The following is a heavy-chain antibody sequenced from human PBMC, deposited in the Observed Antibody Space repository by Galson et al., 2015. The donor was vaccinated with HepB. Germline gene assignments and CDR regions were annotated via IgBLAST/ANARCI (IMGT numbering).Heavy chain of an antibody. CDR2: ISGSGGST. V-gene: IGHV3-23*01. D-gene: IGHD5-18*01. Sequence: SLRLSCAVSGFTFRSYAMCWVRQAPGRGLEWVSAISGSGGSTYYADSVKGRFTISRDNSKNTLYLQMNSLRAEDTAVYYCAKDRLKDQWIQLWSPFDYWGPGTLVTVSS. J-gene: IGHJ4*02. CDR3: AKDRLKDQWIQLWSPFDY. CDR1: GFTFRSYA.